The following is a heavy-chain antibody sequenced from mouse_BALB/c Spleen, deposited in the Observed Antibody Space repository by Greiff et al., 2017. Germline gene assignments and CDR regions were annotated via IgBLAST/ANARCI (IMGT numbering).Heavy chain of an antibody. D-gene: IGHD1-2*01. Sequence: QVQLQQSGAELAKPGASVKMSCKASGYTFTSYWMHWVKQRPGQGLEWIGYINPSTGYTEYNQKFKDKATLTADKSSSTAYMQLSSLTSEDSAVYYCATPTAEAYWGQGTLVTVSA. CDR2: INPSTGYT. J-gene: IGHJ3*01. V-gene: IGHV1-7*01. CDR3: ATPTAEAY. CDR1: GYTFTSYW.